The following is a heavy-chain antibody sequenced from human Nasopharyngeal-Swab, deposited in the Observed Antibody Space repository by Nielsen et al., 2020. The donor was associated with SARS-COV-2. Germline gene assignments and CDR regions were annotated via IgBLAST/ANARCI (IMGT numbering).Heavy chain of an antibody. CDR2: INHSGST. V-gene: IGHV4-34*01. CDR3: ARIEDCSSTSCYDYFDY. D-gene: IGHD2-2*01. J-gene: IGHJ4*02. Sequence: WIRQPPGKGLEWIGEINHSGSTNYNPSLKSRVTISVDTSKNQFSLKLSSVTAADTAVYYCARIEDCSSTSCYDYFDYWGQGTLVTVSP.